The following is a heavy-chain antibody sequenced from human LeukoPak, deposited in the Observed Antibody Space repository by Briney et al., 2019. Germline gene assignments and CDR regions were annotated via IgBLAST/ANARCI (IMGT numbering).Heavy chain of an antibody. CDR2: ISWNSGSI. Sequence: GGSLRLSCAASGFTFDDYAMHWVRQAPGKGLEWVSGISWNSGSIGYADSVKGRFTISRDNAKNSLYLQMNSLRAEDTALYYCASFVRGYDSSGYYSHFDYWGQGTLVTVSS. V-gene: IGHV3-9*01. J-gene: IGHJ4*02. D-gene: IGHD3-22*01. CDR1: GFTFDDYA. CDR3: ASFVRGYDSSGYYSHFDY.